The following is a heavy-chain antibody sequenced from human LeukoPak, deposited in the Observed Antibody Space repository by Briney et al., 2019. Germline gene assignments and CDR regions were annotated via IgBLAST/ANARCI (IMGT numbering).Heavy chain of an antibody. D-gene: IGHD6-13*01. Sequence: PSESLSLTCTVPGGSISSYYWSWIRQPPGKGLEWIGYIYYSGSTNYNPSLKSRVTISVDTSKNQFSLKLSSVTAADTAVYYCARVIAAAANNWFDPWGQGTLVTVSS. CDR3: ARVIAAAANNWFDP. J-gene: IGHJ5*02. CDR1: GGSISSYY. CDR2: IYYSGST. V-gene: IGHV4-59*01.